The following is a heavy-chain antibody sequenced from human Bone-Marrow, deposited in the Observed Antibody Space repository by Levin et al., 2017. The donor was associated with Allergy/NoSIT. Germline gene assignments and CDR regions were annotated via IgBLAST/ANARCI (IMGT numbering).Heavy chain of an antibody. Sequence: RPSETLSLTCTVSGGSISSGDYYWSWIRQPPGKGLEWIGYIYYSGSTYYNPSLKSRVTISVDTSKNQFSLKLSSVTAADTAVYYCARDNPGTYYYDSSGYYSGAFDIWGQGTMVTVSS. CDR2: IYYSGST. V-gene: IGHV4-30-4*01. J-gene: IGHJ3*02. CDR1: GGSISSGDYY. CDR3: ARDNPGTYYYDSSGYYSGAFDI. D-gene: IGHD3-22*01.